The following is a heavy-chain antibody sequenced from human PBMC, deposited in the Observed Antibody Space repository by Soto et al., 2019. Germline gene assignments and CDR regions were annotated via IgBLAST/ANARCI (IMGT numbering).Heavy chain of an antibody. V-gene: IGHV5-10-1*01. CDR1: GYSFNSYW. D-gene: IGHD6-6*01. J-gene: IGHJ6*02. CDR2: IDPSDSYT. CDR3: ARQGYSSSSRAFYYYYGMDV. Sequence: GESLKISCKGSGYSFNSYWISWVRQMPGKGLEWMGRIDPSDSYTNYSPSFQGHVTISADKSISTAYLQWSSLKASDTAMYYCARQGYSSSSRAFYYYYGMDVWGQGTTVTVSS.